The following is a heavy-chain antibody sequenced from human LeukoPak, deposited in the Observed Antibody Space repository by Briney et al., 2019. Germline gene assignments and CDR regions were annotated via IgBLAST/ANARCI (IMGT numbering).Heavy chain of an antibody. CDR1: GFTFSSYE. Sequence: TGGSLRLSCAASGFTFSSYEMNWVRQAPGKGLEWVSYISSSVSSISYADSVKGRSTISRDNTKNSLYLQMNSLRAEDTAVYYCAREYSGVFDYWGQGTLVTVSS. D-gene: IGHD5-12*01. CDR2: ISSSVSSI. V-gene: IGHV3-48*03. CDR3: AREYSGVFDY. J-gene: IGHJ4*02.